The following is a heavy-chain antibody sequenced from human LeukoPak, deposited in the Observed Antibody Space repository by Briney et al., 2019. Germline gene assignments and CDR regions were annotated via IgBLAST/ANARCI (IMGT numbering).Heavy chain of an antibody. J-gene: IGHJ4*02. Sequence: ASVKVSCKASGYTFTSYDINWVRQATGQGLEWMGWMNPNSGNTGYAQKFQGRVTITRNTSISTAYMELSSLRSEDTAVYYCATSLIGYSSGWPFDYWGQGTLVTVSS. V-gene: IGHV1-8*03. CDR3: ATSLIGYSSGWPFDY. CDR1: GYTFTSYD. D-gene: IGHD6-19*01. CDR2: MNPNSGNT.